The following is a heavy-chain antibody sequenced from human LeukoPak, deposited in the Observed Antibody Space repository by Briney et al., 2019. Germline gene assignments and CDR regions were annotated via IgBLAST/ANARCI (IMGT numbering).Heavy chain of an antibody. D-gene: IGHD3-22*01. CDR2: IYYSGRT. V-gene: IGHV4-39*01. CDR3: ARRRYYDGSGYLE. Sequence: SETLSLTCSVSGDSVSRSDSYWDWLRQPPGKGLEWIGTIYYSGRTYYSPSLKSRLTMSIDPSNNQFSLNLRSVTAADTALYYCARRRYYDGSGYLEWGQGTLLSVSS. J-gene: IGHJ1*01. CDR1: GDSVSRSDSY.